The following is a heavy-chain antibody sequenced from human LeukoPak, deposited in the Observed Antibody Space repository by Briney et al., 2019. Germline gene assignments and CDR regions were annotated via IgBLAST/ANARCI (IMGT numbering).Heavy chain of an antibody. Sequence: ASVKVSCKASGYTFTSYGISWVRQAPGQGLEWMGWISAYNGNTNYAQKLQGRVTMTTDTSTSTAYMELRSLRSDDTPVYYCARFTVTIDAFDIWGQGTMVTVSS. V-gene: IGHV1-18*01. CDR1: GYTFTSYG. J-gene: IGHJ3*02. CDR2: ISAYNGNT. D-gene: IGHD4-17*01. CDR3: ARFTVTIDAFDI.